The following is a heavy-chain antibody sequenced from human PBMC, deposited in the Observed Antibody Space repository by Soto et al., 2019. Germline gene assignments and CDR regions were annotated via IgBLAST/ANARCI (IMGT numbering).Heavy chain of an antibody. V-gene: IGHV3-30*18. CDR2: ISYDGSNK. CDR3: AKDSTARFFGAFDI. J-gene: IGHJ3*02. D-gene: IGHD6-6*01. CDR1: GFTVSSYG. Sequence: GGSLRLSCAASGFTVSSYGMHWVRQAPGKGLEWVAVISYDGSNKYYADSVKGRSTISRDNSKNTLYLQMNSLRAEDTAVYCCAKDSTARFFGAFDIWGQGTMVTVSS.